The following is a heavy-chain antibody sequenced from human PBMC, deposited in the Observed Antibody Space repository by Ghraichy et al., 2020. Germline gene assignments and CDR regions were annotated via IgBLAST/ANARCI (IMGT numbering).Heavy chain of an antibody. V-gene: IGHV3-9*01. CDR2: ISWNSGSI. CDR1: GFTFDDYA. J-gene: IGHJ4*02. CDR3: AKGPRGAPAPFSSFDY. D-gene: IGHD1-26*01. Sequence: GGSLRLSCAASGFTFDDYAMHWVRQAPGKGLEWVSGISWNSGSIGYADSVKGRFTISRDNAKNSLYLQMNSLRAEDTALYYCAKGPRGAPAPFSSFDYWGQGTLVTVSS.